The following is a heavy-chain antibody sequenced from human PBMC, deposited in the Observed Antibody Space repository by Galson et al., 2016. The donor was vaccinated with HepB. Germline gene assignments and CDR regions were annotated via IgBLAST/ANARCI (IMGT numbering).Heavy chain of an antibody. V-gene: IGHV4-4*02. CDR3: ARAVAVAGHFDY. CDR2: IYHRGST. D-gene: IGHD6-19*01. J-gene: IGHJ4*02. CDR1: SGSISSDNW. Sequence: SETLSLTCAVSSGSISSDNWWTWVRQPPGKGLEWIGEIYHRGSTNYNPSLKSRVTISVDKSKNQFSLKLSSVTAADTAVYYCARAVAVAGHFDYWGQGTLVTVSS.